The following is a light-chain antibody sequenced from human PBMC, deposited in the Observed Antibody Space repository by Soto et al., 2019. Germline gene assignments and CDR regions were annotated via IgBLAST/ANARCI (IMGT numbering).Light chain of an antibody. CDR1: QAIKDD. CDR2: RSS. Sequence: ALQMTQSPSSLSASVGDRVNITCRASQAIKDDLVWYQQRPGKAPRLLIYRSSSLQSGVPSRFSGSGSGTDFTLTISSLQPEDFATYYCLQDYNYPYTFGQGTKLEIK. CDR3: LQDYNYPYT. V-gene: IGKV1-6*01. J-gene: IGKJ2*01.